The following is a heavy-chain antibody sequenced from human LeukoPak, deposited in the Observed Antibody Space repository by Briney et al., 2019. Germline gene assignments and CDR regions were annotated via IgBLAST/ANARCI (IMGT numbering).Heavy chain of an antibody. Sequence: PSETLSLTCAVYGGSFSGYYWSWIRQPPGKGLDWIGEINHIGSTNYNPSLKNRVTISVDTSKNQFSMKLSSVTAADTAVYYCARGDLGYCSGGSCYGDWFDPWGQGTLVTVSS. CDR2: INHIGST. CDR1: GGSFSGYY. J-gene: IGHJ5*02. V-gene: IGHV4-34*01. D-gene: IGHD2-15*01. CDR3: ARGDLGYCSGGSCYGDWFDP.